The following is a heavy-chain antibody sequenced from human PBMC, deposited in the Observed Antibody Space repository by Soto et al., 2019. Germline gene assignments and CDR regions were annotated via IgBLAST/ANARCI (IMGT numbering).Heavy chain of an antibody. CDR3: ARDRGWSDYYPYYYGMDV. CDR2: ISAYNGNT. V-gene: IGHV1-18*01. D-gene: IGHD3-3*01. Sequence: ASVKVSCKASGYTFTSYGISWVRQAPGQGLEWMGWISAYNGNTNYAQKLQGRVTMTTDTSTSTACMELRSLRSDDTAVYYCARDRGWSDYYPYYYGMDVWGQGTTVTVSS. CDR1: GYTFTSYG. J-gene: IGHJ6*02.